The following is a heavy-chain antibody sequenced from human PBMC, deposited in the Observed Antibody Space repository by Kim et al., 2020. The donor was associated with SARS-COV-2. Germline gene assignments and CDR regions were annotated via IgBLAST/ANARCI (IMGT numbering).Heavy chain of an antibody. CDR1: EFIFGIHD. CDR2: IGTAGDT. J-gene: IGHJ4*02. Sequence: GGSLRLSCAASEFIFGIHDMHWVRQTTEKGLEWVSGIGTAGDTYYADSLKGRFTISREDATGSLYLQLNSLRVGDTAIYYCVKALTRGNLRGGFDWGFDSWGQGTLVTVSS. D-gene: IGHD5-12*01. V-gene: IGHV3-13*01. CDR3: VKALTRGNLRGGFDWGFDS.